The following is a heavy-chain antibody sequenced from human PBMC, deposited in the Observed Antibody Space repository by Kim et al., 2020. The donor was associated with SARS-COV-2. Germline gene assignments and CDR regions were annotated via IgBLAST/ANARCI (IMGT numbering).Heavy chain of an antibody. V-gene: IGHV3-30-3*01. CDR1: GFTFSSYA. D-gene: IGHD3-22*01. J-gene: IGHJ3*02. Sequence: GGSLRLSCAASGFTFSSYAMHWVRQAPGKGLEWVTVISYDGSNKYYGDSVKGRSTISRDNSKNTLYLQMNSLRAEDRAVYYCAGDDTSVYTGAFDIWGQGPMVTASS. CDR2: ISYDGSNK. CDR3: AGDDTSVYTGAFDI.